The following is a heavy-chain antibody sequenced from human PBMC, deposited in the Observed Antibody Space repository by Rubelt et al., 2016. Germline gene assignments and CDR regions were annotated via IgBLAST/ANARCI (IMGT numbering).Heavy chain of an antibody. D-gene: IGHD6-19*01. V-gene: IGHV3-11*04. CDR3: ARVKAVAGNHDY. J-gene: IGHJ4*02. Sequence: GRLTISRDNAKNSAYLQMNSLRAEDTAVYYCARVKAVAGNHDYWGQGTLVTVSS.